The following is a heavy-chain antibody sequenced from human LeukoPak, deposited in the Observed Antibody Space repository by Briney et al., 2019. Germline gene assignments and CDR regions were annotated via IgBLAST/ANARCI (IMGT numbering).Heavy chain of an antibody. Sequence: SETLSLTCAVYGGSFSGYYWSWIRQPPGKGLEWIGEINHSGSTNYNPSLKSRVTISVDTSKNQFSLKLSSVTAADTAVYYCARGVVDYYMDVWGKGTTVTVSS. D-gene: IGHD2-15*01. CDR3: ARGVVDYYMDV. J-gene: IGHJ6*03. V-gene: IGHV4-34*01. CDR1: GGSFSGYY. CDR2: INHSGST.